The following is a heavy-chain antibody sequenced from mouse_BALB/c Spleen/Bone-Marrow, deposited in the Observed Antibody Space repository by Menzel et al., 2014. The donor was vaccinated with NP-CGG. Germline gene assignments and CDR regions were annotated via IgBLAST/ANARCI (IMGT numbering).Heavy chain of an antibody. J-gene: IGHJ4*01. D-gene: IGHD2-12*01. CDR1: GYTFTSYY. V-gene: IGHV1S81*02. Sequence: QVHVKQSGAELVKPGASVKLSCKASGYTFTSYYMCWVKQRPGQGLEWIGEINPSNGGTNFNEKFKSKATLTVDKSSSTAYMSLSSLTSGDSAVYYCTRSRRAMDHWGRGTSVTVSS. CDR2: INPSNGGT. CDR3: TRSRRAMDH.